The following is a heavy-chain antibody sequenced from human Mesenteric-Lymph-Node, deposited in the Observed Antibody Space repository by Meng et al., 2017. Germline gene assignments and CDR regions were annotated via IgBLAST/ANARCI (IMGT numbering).Heavy chain of an antibody. D-gene: IGHD2-15*01. CDR3: ARERSSSGEDH. CDR2: INAGNGDT. J-gene: IGHJ4*02. CDR1: GYSFSSYP. V-gene: IGHV1-3*03. Sequence: QLGQCGAEVQKPWAPVEVSRKASGYSFSSYPMHWGRQAPGQRLEWMGWINAGNGDTRYPQRFQDRVSLTRDTSATTVYMDLSSLTSEDTAIYYCARERSSSGEDHWGQGTLVTVSS.